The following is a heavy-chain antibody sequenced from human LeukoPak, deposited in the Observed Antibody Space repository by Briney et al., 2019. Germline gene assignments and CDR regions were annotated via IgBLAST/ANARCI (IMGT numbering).Heavy chain of an antibody. CDR1: AFTFSNYG. Sequence: PGRSLRLSCVASAFTFSNYGMHWVRQAPGKGLEWVALISYDGNNKYYSDSMKGRFTISRDNSKNTLYLQMNSLRAEDTAVYYCASTSGWYEPIDYWGQGTLVTVSS. D-gene: IGHD6-19*01. J-gene: IGHJ4*02. CDR2: ISYDGNNK. CDR3: ASTSGWYEPIDY. V-gene: IGHV3-30*03.